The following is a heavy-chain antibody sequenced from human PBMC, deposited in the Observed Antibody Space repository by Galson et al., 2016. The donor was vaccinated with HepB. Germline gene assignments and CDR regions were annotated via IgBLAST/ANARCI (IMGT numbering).Heavy chain of an antibody. J-gene: IGHJ5*02. CDR1: GGSFRSSY. CDR2: INHSGTA. V-gene: IGHV4-34*01. CDR3: AKEVGARERWFAP. D-gene: IGHD1-26*01. Sequence: SETLSLTCAVYGGSFRSSYWTWIRQPPGKGLEWIGEINHSGTAKYNPSLKSRIAINADTSKYQFSLQLKSVTPDDAAVYYCAKEVGARERWFAPWGQGTLVIVSS.